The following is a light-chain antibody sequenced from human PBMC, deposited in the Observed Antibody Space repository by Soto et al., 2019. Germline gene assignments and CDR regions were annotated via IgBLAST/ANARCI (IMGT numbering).Light chain of an antibody. CDR2: RNN. Sequence: QSVLTQPPSASGTPGQRVIISCSGSSSNIGSNYVYWYQHLPGTAPKLLIYRNNQRPSGVPDRFSGSNSGTSASLAISGLRSEDEADYYCAAWDDSLSGWVFGGGTKPTVL. J-gene: IGLJ3*02. CDR3: AAWDDSLSGWV. V-gene: IGLV1-47*01. CDR1: SSNIGSNY.